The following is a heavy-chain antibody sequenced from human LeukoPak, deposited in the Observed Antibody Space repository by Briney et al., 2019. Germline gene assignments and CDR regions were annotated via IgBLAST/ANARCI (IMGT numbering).Heavy chain of an antibody. Sequence: GGSLRLSCAASGFPFSSYGMSWVRQAPGKGLEWVSAVSGGGGGTYYADSVRGRFTISRDNSKNTMYLQMNSLRAEDTAVYYCAKDLVATTYRDAFDIWGQGTMVTASS. CDR2: VSGGGGGT. J-gene: IGHJ3*02. D-gene: IGHD5-12*01. CDR1: GFPFSSYG. V-gene: IGHV3-23*01. CDR3: AKDLVATTYRDAFDI.